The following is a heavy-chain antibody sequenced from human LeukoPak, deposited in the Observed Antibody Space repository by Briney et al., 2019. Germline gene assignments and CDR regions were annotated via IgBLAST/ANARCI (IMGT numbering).Heavy chain of an antibody. CDR2: IWYDGSRK. J-gene: IGHJ5*02. CDR3: ARVYYGDGA. V-gene: IGHV3-33*01. CDR1: GFRFSGYG. Sequence: GSLRLSCVASGFRFSGYGMHWVRQAPGKGLEWVGVIWYDGSRKEYADSAKGRFTISRDDSKNTLYLQMGSLRAEDTAVYYCARVYYGDGAWGQGTLVTVSS. D-gene: IGHD4-17*01.